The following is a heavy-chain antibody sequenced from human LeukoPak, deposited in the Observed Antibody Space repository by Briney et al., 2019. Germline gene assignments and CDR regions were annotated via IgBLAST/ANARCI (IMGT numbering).Heavy chain of an antibody. Sequence: GESLKISCKGSGYRFTSYWIGWVRQMPGKGLEWMGIIYPGDSDIRYSPSFQGQVTISADKSISTAYLQWSSLKASDTAMYYCARRSDSSGYYYAFDMWGQGTMVTVSS. J-gene: IGHJ3*02. CDR3: ARRSDSSGYYYAFDM. D-gene: IGHD3-22*01. CDR2: IYPGDSDI. V-gene: IGHV5-51*01. CDR1: GYRFTSYW.